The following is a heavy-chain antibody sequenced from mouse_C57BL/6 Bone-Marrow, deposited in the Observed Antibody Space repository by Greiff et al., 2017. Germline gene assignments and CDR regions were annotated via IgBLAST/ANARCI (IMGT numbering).Heavy chain of an antibody. CDR3: ARLDYYGSSYYWYFDV. CDR2: IYPGDGDT. V-gene: IGHV1-82*01. J-gene: IGHJ1*03. CDR1: GYAFSSSW. Sequence: VQLQQSGPELVKPGASVKISCKASGYAFSSSWMNWVKQRPGKGLEWIGRIYPGDGDTNYNGKFKGKATLTADKSSSTAYMQLSSLTSEDSAVYFCARLDYYGSSYYWYFDVWGTGTTVTVSS. D-gene: IGHD1-1*01.